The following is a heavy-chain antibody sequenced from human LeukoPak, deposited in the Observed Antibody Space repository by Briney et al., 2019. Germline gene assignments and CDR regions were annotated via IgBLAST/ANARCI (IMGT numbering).Heavy chain of an antibody. D-gene: IGHD6-19*01. Sequence: GGSLRLSCAASGFTFSSYAMHWVRQAPGKGPEWVAVIWHDGSNKYYAASVKGRFTVSRDNSKNTLYLQINSLRAEDTAVYYCARERVTGTSYYYYYGMDVWGQGTTVTVSS. V-gene: IGHV3-33*01. CDR2: IWHDGSNK. CDR1: GFTFSSYA. CDR3: ARERVTGTSYYYYYGMDV. J-gene: IGHJ6*02.